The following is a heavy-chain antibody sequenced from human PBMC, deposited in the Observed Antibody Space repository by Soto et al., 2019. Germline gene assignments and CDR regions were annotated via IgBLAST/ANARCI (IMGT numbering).Heavy chain of an antibody. Sequence: SETLSLTCTVSGGSISSYYWSWIRQPPGKGLEWIGYIYHSGSTNYNPSLKSRVTISVDTSKNQFSLKLSSVTAADTAVYYCARQWRPLDAFDIWGQGTMVTVSS. V-gene: IGHV4-59*08. CDR1: GGSISSYY. J-gene: IGHJ3*02. CDR3: ARQWRPLDAFDI. CDR2: IYHSGST. D-gene: IGHD6-6*01.